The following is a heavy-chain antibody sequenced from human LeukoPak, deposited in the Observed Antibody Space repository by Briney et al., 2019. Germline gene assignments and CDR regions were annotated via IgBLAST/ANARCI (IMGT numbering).Heavy chain of an antibody. D-gene: IGHD1-26*01. CDR2: ISWDGGST. Sequence: GGSLRLSCAASGFTFDDYAMHLVRQAPGKGLEWVSLISWDGGSTYYADSVKGRITMSRDNSKNSLYLQMNSLRAEDTALYYCAKEMVGAFDYWGQGTLVTVSS. CDR3: AKEMVGAFDY. CDR1: GFTFDDYA. V-gene: IGHV3-43D*03. J-gene: IGHJ4*02.